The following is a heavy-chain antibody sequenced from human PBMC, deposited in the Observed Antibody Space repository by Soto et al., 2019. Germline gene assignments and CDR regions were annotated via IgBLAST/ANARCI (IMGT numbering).Heavy chain of an antibody. V-gene: IGHV1-69*12. J-gene: IGHJ6*02. CDR2: IIPIFGTA. CDR1: GGTFSSYA. CDR3: ASEIAAAGPDYYYYGMDV. D-gene: IGHD6-13*01. Sequence: QVQLVQSGAEVKKPGSSVKVSCKASGGTFSSYAISWVRQAPGQGLEWMGGIIPIFGTANYAQKFQGRVTITADESTSKAYMELSSLRSEDTAVYYCASEIAAAGPDYYYYGMDVWGQGPTVTVSS.